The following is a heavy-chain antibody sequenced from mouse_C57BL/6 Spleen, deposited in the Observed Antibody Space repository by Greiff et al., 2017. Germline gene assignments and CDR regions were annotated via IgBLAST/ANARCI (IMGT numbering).Heavy chain of an antibody. V-gene: IGHV1-54*01. CDR3: ARDYYGSSDYFDY. Sequence: QVQLQQSGAELVRPGTSVKVSCKASGYAFTNYLIEWVKQRPGQGLEWIGVINPGSGGTNYNEKFKGKATLTADKSASTTYMQRRSLTSEDSAVYFCARDYYGSSDYFDYWGQGTTLTVSS. D-gene: IGHD1-1*01. CDR1: GYAFTNYL. J-gene: IGHJ2*01. CDR2: INPGSGGT.